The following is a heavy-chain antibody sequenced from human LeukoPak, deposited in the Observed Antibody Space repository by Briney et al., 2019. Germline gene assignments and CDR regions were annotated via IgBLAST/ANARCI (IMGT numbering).Heavy chain of an antibody. CDR1: GYTFSNYD. Sequence: ASVKVSCKASGYTFSNYDMNWVRQAPGQGLEWMGWINTKTGNPTYAQGFTGRFVFSLDTSVTTTYLQISSLKADDTAVYYCARDQRYCGGDCYDAFDIWGQGTMVTVSS. V-gene: IGHV7-4-1*02. D-gene: IGHD2-21*02. CDR3: ARDQRYCGGDCYDAFDI. CDR2: INTKTGNP. J-gene: IGHJ3*02.